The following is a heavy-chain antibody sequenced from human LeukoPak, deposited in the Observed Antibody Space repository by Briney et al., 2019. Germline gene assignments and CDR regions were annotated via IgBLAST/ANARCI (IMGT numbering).Heavy chain of an antibody. V-gene: IGHV1-2*02. CDR2: INPNSGGT. J-gene: IGHJ4*02. D-gene: IGHD3-22*01. CDR1: GYTFTGYY. Sequence: ASVKVSCKASGYTFTGYYMHWVRQAPGQGLEWMGWINPNSGGTNYAQKFQGRVTMTRDTSISTAYMELGRLRSDDTAVYYCARSGSGYYYPPYDYWGQGTLVTVSS. CDR3: ARSGSGYYYPPYDY.